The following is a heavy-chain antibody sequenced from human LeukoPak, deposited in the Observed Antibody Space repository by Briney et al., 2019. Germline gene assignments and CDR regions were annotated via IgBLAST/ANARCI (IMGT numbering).Heavy chain of an antibody. D-gene: IGHD3-10*01. CDR3: ARHDTMVRGVTDYFDY. J-gene: IGHJ4*02. Sequence: SETLSLTCAVYGGSFSGYYWSWIRQPPGKGLEWIGEINHSGSTNYNPSLKSRVTISVDTSKNQFSLKLSSVTAADTAVYYCARHDTMVRGVTDYFDYWGQGTLVTVSS. CDR1: GGSFSGYY. V-gene: IGHV4-34*01. CDR2: INHSGST.